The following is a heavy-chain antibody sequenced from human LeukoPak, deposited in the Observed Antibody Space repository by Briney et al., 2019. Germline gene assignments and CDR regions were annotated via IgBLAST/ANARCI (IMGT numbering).Heavy chain of an antibody. J-gene: IGHJ4*02. D-gene: IGHD1-26*01. V-gene: IGHV3-49*04. CDR1: GFTFADYA. Sequence: GGSLRLSCTASGFTFADYAMSWVRQAPGKGLEWVGFIRSKAYGGTTEYAASVKGRFTISRDDSKNTLYLQMNSLRAEDTAVYYCAKVILGGGSYSVDGFDYWGQGTLVTVSS. CDR2: IRSKAYGGTT. CDR3: AKVILGGGSYSVDGFDY.